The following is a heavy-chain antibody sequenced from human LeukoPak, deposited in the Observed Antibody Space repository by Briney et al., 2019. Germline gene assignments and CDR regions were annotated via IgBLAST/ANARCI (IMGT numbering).Heavy chain of an antibody. CDR2: MNPNSGNT. V-gene: IGHV1-8*02. D-gene: IGHD2-2*01. CDR1: GYTFTSYG. J-gene: IGHJ4*02. CDR3: ARGYAVYRKVVLGY. Sequence: ASVKVSCKASGYTFTSYGISWVRQAPGQGLEWMGWMNPNSGNTGYAQKFQGRVTMTRNTSISTAYMELSSLRSEDTAVYYCARGYAVYRKVVLGYWGQGTLVTVSS.